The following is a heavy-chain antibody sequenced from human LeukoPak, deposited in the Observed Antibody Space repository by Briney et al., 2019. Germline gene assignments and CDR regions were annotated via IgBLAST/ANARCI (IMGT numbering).Heavy chain of an antibody. Sequence: GESLKISCKTSGYKFSDYYIGWVRQRPGKGLECSPSFQGQVTISADKSIRTAYLHWSSLEASDTAMYYCTRLGQQQMHRDRRGFDSWGQGTLVTVSS. J-gene: IGHJ4*02. V-gene: IGHV5-51*01. CDR1: GYKFSDYY. D-gene: IGHD1/OR15-1a*01. CDR3: TRLGQQQMHRDRRGFDS.